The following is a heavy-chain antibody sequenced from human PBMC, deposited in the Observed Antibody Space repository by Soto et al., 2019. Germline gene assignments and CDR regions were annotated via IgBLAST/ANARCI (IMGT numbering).Heavy chain of an antibody. V-gene: IGHV5-51*01. J-gene: IGHJ6*02. D-gene: IGHD3-10*01. CDR3: ARHAYYYGSGSQENYYYGMDV. Sequence: GESLKISCKGSGYSFTSYWIGWVRQMPGKGLEWMGIIYPGDSDTRYSPSFQGQVTISADKSISTAYLQWGSLKASDTAMYYCARHAYYYGSGSQENYYYGMDVWGQGTTVTVSS. CDR2: IYPGDSDT. CDR1: GYSFTSYW.